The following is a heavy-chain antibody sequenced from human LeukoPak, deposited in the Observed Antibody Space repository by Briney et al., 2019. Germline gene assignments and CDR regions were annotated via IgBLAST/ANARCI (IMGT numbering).Heavy chain of an antibody. D-gene: IGHD6-6*01. J-gene: IGHJ4*02. V-gene: IGHV1-8*01. CDR2: MNPNSGNT. CDR1: GYTFTSYD. Sequence: ASVKVSCKASGYTFTSYDINWVRQATGQGLEWMGWMNPNSGNTGYAQKFQGRVTMTRNTSISTAYMELSSLRSEDTAVYYRATQREYSSSCLDYWGQGTLVTVSS. CDR3: ATQREYSSSCLDY.